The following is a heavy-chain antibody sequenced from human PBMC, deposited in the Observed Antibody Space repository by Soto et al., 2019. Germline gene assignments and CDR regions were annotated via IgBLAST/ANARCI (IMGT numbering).Heavy chain of an antibody. CDR1: GYIIKNYW. V-gene: IGHV5-51*01. D-gene: IGHD3-16*01. CDR3: FRGGVTSRTFDY. CDR2: IFPDDSDT. J-gene: IGHJ4*02. Sequence: GESLKISCKASGYIIKNYWIGWVRQMPGQGLEWMGIIFPDDSDTRYSPSFQGHVTISVDKSISTAYVQWSSLKASDSAIYYCFRGGVTSRTFDYWGQGTLVTV.